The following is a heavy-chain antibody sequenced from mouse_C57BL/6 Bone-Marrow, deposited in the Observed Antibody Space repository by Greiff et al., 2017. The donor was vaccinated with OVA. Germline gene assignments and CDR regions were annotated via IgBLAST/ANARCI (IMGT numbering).Heavy chain of an antibody. Sequence: QVQLQQPGAELVKPGASVKLSCKASGYTFTSYWMHWVKQRPGQGLEWIGMIHPNSGSTNYNEKFKSKATLTVDKSSSTAYMQLSSLTSEDSAVYYCAREGGYYSWFAYWGQGTLVTVSA. CDR2: IHPNSGST. CDR3: AREGGYYSWFAY. J-gene: IGHJ3*01. CDR1: GYTFTSYW. V-gene: IGHV1-64*01. D-gene: IGHD2-3*01.